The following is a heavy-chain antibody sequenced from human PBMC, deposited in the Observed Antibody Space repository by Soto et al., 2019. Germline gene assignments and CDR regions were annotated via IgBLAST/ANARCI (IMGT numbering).Heavy chain of an antibody. V-gene: IGHV3-30-3*01. CDR1: GFTFSSYA. CDR2: ISYDGSNK. J-gene: IGHJ6*02. D-gene: IGHD6-13*01. CDR3: ARDPIAAAGTGIAVPVEQNGMDV. Sequence: QVQLVESGGGVVQPGRSLRLSCAASGFTFSSYAMHWVRQAPGKGLEWVAVISYDGSNKYYADSVKGRFTISRDNSKNTLYLQMNSLRAEDTAVYYCARDPIAAAGTGIAVPVEQNGMDVWDQGTTVTVSS.